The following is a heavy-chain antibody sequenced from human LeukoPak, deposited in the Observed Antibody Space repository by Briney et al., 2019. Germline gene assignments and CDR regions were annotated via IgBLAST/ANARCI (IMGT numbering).Heavy chain of an antibody. V-gene: IGHV5-51*01. CDR3: ARMGEMGYFDY. CDR1: GYGFTTYW. Sequence: GESLKISCKGSGYGFTTYWIGWVRQMSGKGLEWMGIIHPGDSDTKYSPSFQGQVTISADRSISTAYLQWSSLKASDTAMYYCARMGEMGYFDYWGQGTLVTVSS. J-gene: IGHJ4*02. CDR2: IHPGDSDT. D-gene: IGHD3-16*01.